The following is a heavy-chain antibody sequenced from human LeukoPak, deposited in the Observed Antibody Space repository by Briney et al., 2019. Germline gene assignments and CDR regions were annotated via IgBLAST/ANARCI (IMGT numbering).Heavy chain of an antibody. V-gene: IGHV3-7*01. Sequence: GGSLRLSCAASGFTFSSYAMHWVRQAPGKGLEWVANIKPEGSEKYYVDSVKGRFTISRDNAKNSLYLQMNSLRAEDTAVYYCTRNRGLDVWGQGATVTVSS. D-gene: IGHD6-25*01. CDR3: TRNRGLDV. J-gene: IGHJ6*02. CDR2: IKPEGSEK. CDR1: GFTFSSYA.